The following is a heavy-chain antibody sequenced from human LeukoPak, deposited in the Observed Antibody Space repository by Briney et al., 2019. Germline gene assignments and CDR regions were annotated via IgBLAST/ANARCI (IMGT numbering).Heavy chain of an antibody. CDR1: GYTFTSYD. J-gene: IGHJ3*02. Sequence: ASVKVSCKASGYTFTSYDINWVRQATGQGLEWMGWMNPNSGNTGYAQKFQGRVTMTRNTFISTAYMELSSLRSEDTAVYYCAGDYYDSSGYSDAFDIWGQGTMVTVSS. CDR3: AGDYYDSSGYSDAFDI. V-gene: IGHV1-8*01. CDR2: MNPNSGNT. D-gene: IGHD3-22*01.